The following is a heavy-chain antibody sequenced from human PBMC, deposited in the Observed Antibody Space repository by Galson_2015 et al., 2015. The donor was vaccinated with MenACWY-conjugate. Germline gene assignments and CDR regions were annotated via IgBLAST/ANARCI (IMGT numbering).Heavy chain of an antibody. J-gene: IGHJ3*02. Sequence: PALVKPTQTLTLTCTFSGFSLSTSVVGVGWIRQPPVKALEWLALIYWDDDKRYSPSLKSRLTITKDTSKNQVVLTMTNMDAVDTATYYCAQGDVFDIWGQGTLVTVSS. CDR3: AQGDVFDI. CDR1: GFSLSTSVVG. CDR2: IYWDDDK. V-gene: IGHV2-5*02.